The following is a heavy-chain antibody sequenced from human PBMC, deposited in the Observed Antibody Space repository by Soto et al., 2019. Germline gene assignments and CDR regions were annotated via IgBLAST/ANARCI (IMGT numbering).Heavy chain of an antibody. CDR2: IIPIFGTA. J-gene: IGHJ5*02. D-gene: IGHD3-3*02. Sequence: EASVKVSCKASGGTFSSYAISWVRQAPGQGLEWMGGIIPIFGTANYAQKFQGRVTITADESTSTAYMELSSLRSEDTAVYYCARAPDIFGGNWFDRWGQGTLVTVSS. CDR1: GGTFSSYA. V-gene: IGHV1-69*13. CDR3: ARAPDIFGGNWFDR.